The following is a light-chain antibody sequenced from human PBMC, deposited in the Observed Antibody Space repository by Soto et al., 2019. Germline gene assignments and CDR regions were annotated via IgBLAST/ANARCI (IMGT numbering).Light chain of an antibody. CDR1: QFITNR. Sequence: IRMTQSPSSFSESRGYRVPITCRASQFITNRLAWYQQKPGKAPKLLIYEASSLQSGVPSRISGSGSGTDFTLTISSLQPEDFATYYCQQANSFPITFGQGTRLEI. CDR3: QQANSFPIT. CDR2: EAS. J-gene: IGKJ5*01. V-gene: IGKV1D-12*01.